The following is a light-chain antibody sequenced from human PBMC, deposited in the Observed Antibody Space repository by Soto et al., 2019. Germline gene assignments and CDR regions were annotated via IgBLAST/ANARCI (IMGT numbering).Light chain of an antibody. CDR3: AAWDDSLNGVI. V-gene: IGLV1-40*01. Sequence: QSVLTQPPSVSGAPGQRVTISCTGSYANIGAGYEVHWYQQIPGTAPKLLISGHNNRPSGVPDRFFGSKSGTSASLTIIGLQAGDEADYYCAAWDDSLNGVIFGGGTKLTVL. CDR2: GHN. CDR1: YANIGAGYE. J-gene: IGLJ2*01.